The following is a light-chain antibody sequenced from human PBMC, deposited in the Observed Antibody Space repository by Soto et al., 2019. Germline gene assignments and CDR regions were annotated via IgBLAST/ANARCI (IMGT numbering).Light chain of an antibody. V-gene: IGKV3-20*01. Sequence: EIVLTQSPGTLSLSPGERATLSCRASQSVSSSYLAWYQLKPGQAPRLLIYDASSRATDIPDRFSGSGSGTDFTLTISRLEPEDFAVYYCQEYGSSRAFGQGTKVDIK. J-gene: IGKJ1*01. CDR3: QEYGSSRA. CDR2: DAS. CDR1: QSVSSSY.